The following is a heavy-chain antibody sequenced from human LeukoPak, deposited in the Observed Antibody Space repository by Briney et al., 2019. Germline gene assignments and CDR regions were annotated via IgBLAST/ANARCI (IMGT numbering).Heavy chain of an antibody. D-gene: IGHD3-10*01. J-gene: IGHJ6*02. CDR2: INHSGST. CDR3: ARGTSYYYGSGSWYRYYYYYGMDV. CDR1: GGSFSGYY. Sequence: SSETLSLTCAVYGGSFSGYYWSWIRQPPGKGLEWIGEINHSGSTNYNPSLKSRVTISVDTSKNQFSLKLSSVTAADTAVYYCARGTSYYYGSGSWYRYYYYYGMDVWGQGTTVTVSS. V-gene: IGHV4-34*01.